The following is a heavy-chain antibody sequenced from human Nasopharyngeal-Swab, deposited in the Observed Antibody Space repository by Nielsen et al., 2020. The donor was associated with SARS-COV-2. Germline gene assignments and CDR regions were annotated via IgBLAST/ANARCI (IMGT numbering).Heavy chain of an antibody. CDR2: ISGGGDTT. Sequence: GGSLRLSCAASVFTFSSDAISWVRQAPGKGLEWVSIISGGGDTTYYADSVKDRFTISRDNSKNTLFLQTNSLRVEDTAVYYCAKAPYLRGLDVWGQGTTVTVSS. CDR3: AKAPYLRGLDV. CDR1: VFTFSSDA. V-gene: IGHV3-23*01. D-gene: IGHD2-21*01. J-gene: IGHJ6*02.